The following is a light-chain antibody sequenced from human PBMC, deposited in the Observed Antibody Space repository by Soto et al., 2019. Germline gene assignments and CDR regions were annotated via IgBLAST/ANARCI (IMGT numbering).Light chain of an antibody. Sequence: QSVLAQPASVSGSPGQSITISCTGTSSDVGGYNLVSWYQQHPGKAPKVMIYEGSKRPSGVSNRFSGSKSGNTAPLTISGLQAEDEADYYCCSYAGSSTYVFGTGTKVTVL. CDR2: EGS. J-gene: IGLJ1*01. V-gene: IGLV2-23*01. CDR3: CSYAGSSTYV. CDR1: SSDVGGYNL.